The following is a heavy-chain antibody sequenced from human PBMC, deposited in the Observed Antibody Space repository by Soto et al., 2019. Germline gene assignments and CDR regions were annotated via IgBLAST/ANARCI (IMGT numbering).Heavy chain of an antibody. CDR2: ISAYNGNT. CDR3: AREGSMTRYYYGMDV. Sequence: ASVKVSCKASGYTFTSYGISWVRQAPGQGLEWMGWISAYNGNTNYAQELQGRVTMTTDTSTSTAYMELRSLRSDDTAVYYCAREGSMTRYYYGMDVWGQGTTVTVSS. V-gene: IGHV1-18*04. J-gene: IGHJ6*02. CDR1: GYTFTSYG.